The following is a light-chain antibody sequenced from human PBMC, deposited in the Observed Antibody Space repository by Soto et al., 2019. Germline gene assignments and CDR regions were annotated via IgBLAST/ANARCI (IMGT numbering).Light chain of an antibody. CDR3: YSAADNNRL. V-gene: IGLV3-27*01. CDR1: VLARKF. Sequence: SYELTQPSSVSVSPGQTARITCSGDVLARKFARWFQLKPGQAPVLVIYKDSERPSGIPERFSGSSSGTTVTLTISGAQVEDEADYYCYSAADNNRLFGGGTKLTVL. J-gene: IGLJ3*02. CDR2: KDS.